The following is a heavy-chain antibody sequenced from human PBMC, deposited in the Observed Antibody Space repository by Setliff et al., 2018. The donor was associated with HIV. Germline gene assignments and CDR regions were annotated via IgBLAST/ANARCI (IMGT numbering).Heavy chain of an antibody. CDR1: GYTFIDYG. Sequence: ASVKVSCKASGYTFIDYGISWVRQAPGQGLEWMGWVSAYNGNTNFAQNFKGRVTLTTDASTTTAYMELRSLRSDDRAVYYCTRHNNDDNSGYLSFRHWGQGALVTVPQ. V-gene: IGHV1-18*01. CDR2: VSAYNGNT. CDR3: TRHNNDDNSGYLSFRH. D-gene: IGHD3-22*01. J-gene: IGHJ1*01.